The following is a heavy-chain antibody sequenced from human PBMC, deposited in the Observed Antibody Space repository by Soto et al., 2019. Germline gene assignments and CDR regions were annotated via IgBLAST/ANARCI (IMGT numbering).Heavy chain of an antibody. J-gene: IGHJ6*02. V-gene: IGHV4-34*01. Sequence: SETLSLTCAVYGGSFSGYYWSWIRQPPGKGLEWIGEINHSGSTNYNPSLKSRVTISVDTSKNQFSLKLSSVTAADTAVYYCARGGVRMTTVTYYYYYYYGMDVWGQGTTVTVS. CDR1: GGSFSGYY. CDR3: ARGGVRMTTVTYYYYYYYGMDV. CDR2: INHSGST. D-gene: IGHD4-17*01.